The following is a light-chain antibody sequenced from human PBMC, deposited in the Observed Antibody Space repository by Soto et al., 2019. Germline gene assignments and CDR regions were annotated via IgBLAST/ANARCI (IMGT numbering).Light chain of an antibody. CDR1: SADFGGYNY. Sequence: TEPSSVCVSLGQAIASSSPETSADFGGYNYVFLYQQLPGKAPHFVISAVTHRRSGVSARLSGSRSGNTASLTISGLQAEDEADYSCTSFTSGRPRSVVGTGTKVPVL. CDR3: TSFTSGRPRSV. CDR2: AVT. J-gene: IGLJ1*01. V-gene: IGLV2-14*03.